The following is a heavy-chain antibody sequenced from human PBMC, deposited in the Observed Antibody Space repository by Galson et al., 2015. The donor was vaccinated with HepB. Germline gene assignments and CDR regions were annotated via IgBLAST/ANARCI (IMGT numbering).Heavy chain of an antibody. J-gene: IGHJ4*02. CDR3: ARDRSLREAQWLVPCFDS. D-gene: IGHD6-19*01. CDR2: ISWDGART. CDR1: GFNFDDFT. V-gene: IGHV3-43*01. Sequence: SLRLSCAASGFNFDDFTMHWVRQAPGKGLEWVSLISWDGARTYCADSMKGRFTISRDNSKDTLYLRMNSLRAEDTAVYYCARDRSLREAQWLVPCFDSWGQGTLVTVSS.